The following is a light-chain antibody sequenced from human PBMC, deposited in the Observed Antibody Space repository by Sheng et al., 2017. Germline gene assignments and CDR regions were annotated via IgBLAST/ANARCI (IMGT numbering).Light chain of an antibody. J-gene: IGLJ2*01. Sequence: SYVLTQPPSVSVAPGKTARITCGGNNIGSKSVHWYQQKPGRAPVLVVYDDSDRPSGIPERFSGSNSGNTATLTISRVEAGDEADYYCQVWDSSSDHVVFGGGTEADRP. CDR3: QVWDSSSDHVV. CDR1: NIGSKS. CDR2: DDS. V-gene: IGLV3-21*03.